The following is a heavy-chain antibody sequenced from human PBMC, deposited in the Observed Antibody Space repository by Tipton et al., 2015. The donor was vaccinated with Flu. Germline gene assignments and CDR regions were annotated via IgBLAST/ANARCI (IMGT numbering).Heavy chain of an antibody. CDR3: ARRDYDILTGSRAFGI. CDR2: IYDSGST. Sequence: LRLSCTVSGGSITTYYWSWIRQSPGKGLEWIGYIYDSGSTNYNPSLKSRVTISVDTSKNQFSLKLTSVTAADTAVYYCARRDYDILTGSRAFGIWGQGTL. CDR1: GGSITTYY. V-gene: IGHV4-59*08. J-gene: IGHJ3*02. D-gene: IGHD3-9*01.